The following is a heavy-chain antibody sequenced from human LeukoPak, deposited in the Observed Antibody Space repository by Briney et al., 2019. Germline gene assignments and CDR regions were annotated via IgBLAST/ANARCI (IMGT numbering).Heavy chain of an antibody. D-gene: IGHD3-22*01. CDR1: GYSFTSYW. V-gene: IGHV5-51*01. Sequence: GESLKISCKGSGYSFTSYWIGWVRQMPGKGLEWTGIIYPGDSDTRYSPSFQGQVTISADKSISTAYLQWSSLKASDTAMYYCARGYGYDSSGYYPTPSNFDYWGQGTLVTVSS. CDR2: IYPGDSDT. CDR3: ARGYGYDSSGYYPTPSNFDY. J-gene: IGHJ4*02.